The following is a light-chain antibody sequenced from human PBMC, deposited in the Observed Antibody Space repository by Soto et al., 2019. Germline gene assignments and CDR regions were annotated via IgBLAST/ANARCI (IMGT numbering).Light chain of an antibody. CDR1: QSVGSN. CDR2: GAS. J-gene: IGKJ2*03. CDR3: QQYNNWPPYS. V-gene: IGKV3-15*01. Sequence: EIVMTQSPATLSVSPGERATLSCRASQSVGSNLAWYQQKPGQVPRLLIYGASTRATGLPARFSGSGSGTEFTLTISSLQSEDFAVYYCQQYNNWPPYSFGQGTKLEIK.